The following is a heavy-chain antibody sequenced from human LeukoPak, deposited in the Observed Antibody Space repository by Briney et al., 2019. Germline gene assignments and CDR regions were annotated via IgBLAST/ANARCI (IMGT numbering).Heavy chain of an antibody. CDR3: AKDISSGWPYCFDY. CDR1: GFTFSSYS. CDR2: ISSRSTYI. J-gene: IGHJ4*02. D-gene: IGHD6-19*01. V-gene: IGHV3-21*04. Sequence: GGSLRLSCAASGFTFSSYSMNWVRQAPGKGLEWVSSISSRSTYIYHADSVKGRFTISRDNSKNTLYLQMNSLRAEDTAVYYCAKDISSGWPYCFDYWGQGTLVTVSS.